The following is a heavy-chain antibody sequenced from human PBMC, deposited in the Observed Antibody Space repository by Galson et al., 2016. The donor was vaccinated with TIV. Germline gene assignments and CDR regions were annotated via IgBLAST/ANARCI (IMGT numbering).Heavy chain of an antibody. CDR3: ARHGGDGDYVGFVI. J-gene: IGHJ3*02. V-gene: IGHV6-1*01. Sequence: CGISGDSVSSNSGAWHWLRQSPSRGLEWLGRTYHNSKWFNDYATSVKSRIIIISDTSKSQFSLNLSSVTASDTAVYYCARHGGDGDYVGFVIWGQGKVVTVSS. D-gene: IGHD4-17*01. CDR2: TYHNSKWFN. CDR1: GDSVSSNSGA.